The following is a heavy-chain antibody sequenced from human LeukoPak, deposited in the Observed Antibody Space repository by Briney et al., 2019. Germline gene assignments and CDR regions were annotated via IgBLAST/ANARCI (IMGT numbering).Heavy chain of an antibody. CDR2: IIPSSGGT. CDR1: GYTFTGYY. Sequence: ASVKVSCKASGYTFTGYYMHWVRQAPGQGPEWMRWIIPSSGGTNYAKRFQGRVTMTRDTSISTAYMELSRLRSDDTAVYYCARDLSTRGDEDRFDYWGQGTLVTVSS. V-gene: IGHV1-2*02. D-gene: IGHD2-2*01. J-gene: IGHJ4*02. CDR3: ARDLSTRGDEDRFDY.